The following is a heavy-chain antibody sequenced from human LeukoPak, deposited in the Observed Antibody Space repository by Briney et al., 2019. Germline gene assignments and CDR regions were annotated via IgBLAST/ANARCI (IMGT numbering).Heavy chain of an antibody. V-gene: IGHV4-31*03. CDR3: ARETYYYDSSDNWYFDY. CDR2: IYYSGST. Sequence: SETLSLTCTVSGGSISSGDYYWSWIRQRPGKGLEWIGYIYYSGSTYYNPSLKSRVTISVDTSKNQFSLKLSSVTAADTAVYYCARETYYYDSSDNWYFDYWGQGTLVTVSS. J-gene: IGHJ4*02. D-gene: IGHD3-22*01. CDR1: GGSISSGDYY.